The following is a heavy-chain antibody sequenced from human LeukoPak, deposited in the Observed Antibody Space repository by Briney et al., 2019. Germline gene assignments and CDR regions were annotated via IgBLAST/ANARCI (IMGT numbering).Heavy chain of an antibody. D-gene: IGHD4-17*01. Sequence: ASVTVSCKASGYTFTSYAMHWVRQAPGQRLEWMGWINAGNGNTKYSQKFQGRVTITRDTSASTAYMELSSLRSEDTAVYYCARDSRNDYGDYSGFDPWGQGTLVTVSS. CDR3: ARDSRNDYGDYSGFDP. CDR2: INAGNGNT. CDR1: GYTFTSYA. J-gene: IGHJ5*02. V-gene: IGHV1-3*01.